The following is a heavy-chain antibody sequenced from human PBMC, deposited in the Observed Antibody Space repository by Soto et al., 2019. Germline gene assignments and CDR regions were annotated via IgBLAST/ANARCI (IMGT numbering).Heavy chain of an antibody. D-gene: IGHD3-16*01. CDR2: IYYSGST. Sequence: SETLSLTCTVSGGSISSSSYYWGWIRQPPGKGLEWIGSIYYSGSTYYNPSLKSRVTISVDTSKNQFSLKLSSVTAADPAVYYCASPGNGGENWFDPWGREPLVTVS. J-gene: IGHJ5*02. V-gene: IGHV4-39*01. CDR1: GGSISSSSYY. CDR3: ASPGNGGENWFDP.